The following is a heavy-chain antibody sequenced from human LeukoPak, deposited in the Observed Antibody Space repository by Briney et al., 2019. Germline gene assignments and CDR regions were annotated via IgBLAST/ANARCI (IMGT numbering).Heavy chain of an antibody. V-gene: IGHV3-23*01. CDR1: GFTFSSYA. Sequence: GGSLRLSCTASGFTFSSYAMNWVRQAPGKGLEWVSLISGSGGSAYYADSVKGRFTVSRDNSKNTLYLQMNSLRAEDTAVYYCAKSNLKYYFDSWGQGTLVTVSS. J-gene: IGHJ4*02. D-gene: IGHD6-6*01. CDR2: ISGSGGSA. CDR3: AKSNLKYYFDS.